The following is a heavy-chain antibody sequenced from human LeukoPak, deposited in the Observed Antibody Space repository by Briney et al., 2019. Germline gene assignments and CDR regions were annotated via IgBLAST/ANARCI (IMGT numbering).Heavy chain of an antibody. CDR3: ARDYHESTGYSFDS. D-gene: IGHD3-22*01. CDR1: GDFISNYY. J-gene: IGHJ4*02. CDR2: IHTSGTA. Sequence: PSETLSLTCTVSGDFISNYYWSWIRQPAGKGLEWIGRIHTSGTANYNPPLKSRVSISTDRSRNQVYLKLSSVTAADTAVYYCARDYHESTGYSFDSWGQGSLVSVSS. V-gene: IGHV4-4*07.